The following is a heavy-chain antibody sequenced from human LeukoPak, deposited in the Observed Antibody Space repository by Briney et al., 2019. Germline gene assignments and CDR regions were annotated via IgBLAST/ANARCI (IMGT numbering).Heavy chain of an antibody. CDR3: ARDFIGYNWFDP. V-gene: IGHV4-34*01. CDR2: INHSGST. Sequence: SETLSLTCAVYGGSFSGYYWSWIRQPPGKGLEWIGEINHSGSTNYNPSLKSRVTISVDTSKNQFSLKLSSVTAADTAVYYCARDFIGYNWFDPWGQGTLVTVSS. J-gene: IGHJ5*02. D-gene: IGHD1-26*01. CDR1: GGSFSGYY.